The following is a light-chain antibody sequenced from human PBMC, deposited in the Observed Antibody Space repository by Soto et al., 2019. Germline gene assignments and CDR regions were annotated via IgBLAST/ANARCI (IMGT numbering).Light chain of an antibody. CDR2: LAS. CDR1: QSDFSSN. V-gene: IGKV3-20*01. J-gene: IGKJ1*01. CDR3: QQYGSSPWT. Sequence: EIVLTQSPGTLSLSPGERATLSCRAIQSDFSSNLAWYQQKLGQAPRLLIYLASSRAAGIPDRFSGSGSGTDFTLTISRLEPEDFAVYYCQQYGSSPWTFGQGTKVEVK.